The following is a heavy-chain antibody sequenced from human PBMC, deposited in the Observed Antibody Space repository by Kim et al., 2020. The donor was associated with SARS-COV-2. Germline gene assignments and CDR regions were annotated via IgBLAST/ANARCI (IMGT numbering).Heavy chain of an antibody. V-gene: IGHV4-59*01. CDR1: GGSISSYY. CDR3: ARDNYGSGYYGMDV. J-gene: IGHJ6*02. D-gene: IGHD3-10*01. Sequence: SETLSLTCTVSGGSISSYYWSWIRQPPGKGLEWIGYIYYSGSTNYNPSLKSRVTISVDTSKNQFSLKPSSVTAADTAVYYCARDNYGSGYYGMDVWGQGTTVTVSS. CDR2: IYYSGST.